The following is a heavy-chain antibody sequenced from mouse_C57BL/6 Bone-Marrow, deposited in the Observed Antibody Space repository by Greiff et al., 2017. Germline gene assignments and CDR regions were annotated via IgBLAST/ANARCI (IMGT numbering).Heavy chain of an antibody. J-gene: IGHJ4*01. CDR2: IYPGNSDT. CDR1: GYTFTSYW. V-gene: IGHV1-5*01. D-gene: IGHD1-1*01. Sequence: EVQRVESGTVLARPGASVKMSCKTSGYTFTSYWMHWVKQRPGQGLEWIGAIYPGNSDTSYNQKFKGKAKLTAVTSASTAYMELSSLTNEDSAVYYGTIITTVVATSNAMDYWGQGTSVTVSS. CDR3: TIITTVVATSNAMDY.